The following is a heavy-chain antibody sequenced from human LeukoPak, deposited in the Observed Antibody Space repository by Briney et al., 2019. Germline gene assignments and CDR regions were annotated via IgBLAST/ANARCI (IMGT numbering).Heavy chain of an antibody. J-gene: IGHJ4*02. V-gene: IGHV3-48*03. Sequence: GGSLRLSCAASGFXFSSYEMNWVRQAPGKGLEWVSCISSSGSTIYYADSVKGRFTISRDNAKNSLYLQMNSLRAEDTAVYYCARERYSGGWYYFDYWGQGTLVTVSS. CDR3: ARERYSGGWYYFDY. CDR2: ISSSGSTI. D-gene: IGHD6-19*01. CDR1: GFXFSSYE.